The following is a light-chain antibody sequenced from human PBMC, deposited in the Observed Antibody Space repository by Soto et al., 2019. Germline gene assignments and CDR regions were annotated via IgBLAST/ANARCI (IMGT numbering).Light chain of an antibody. Sequence: QSVVTQPPSASGTPGQRVTISCSGSSSNVGINTVDWYQLLPGTAPKLLIYHNNQRPSGVPDRLSGSKSGTSASLAISGLQSEDEADYYCAVWDDTLKAVVFGGGTKVTVL. V-gene: IGLV1-44*01. CDR2: HNN. J-gene: IGLJ2*01. CDR1: SSNVGINT. CDR3: AVWDDTLKAVV.